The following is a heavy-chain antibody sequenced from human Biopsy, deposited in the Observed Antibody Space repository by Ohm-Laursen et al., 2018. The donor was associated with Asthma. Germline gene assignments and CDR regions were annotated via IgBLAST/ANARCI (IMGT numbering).Heavy chain of an antibody. J-gene: IGHJ6*02. D-gene: IGHD3-3*01. V-gene: IGHV3-30*18. CDR1: GFTFSSYG. Sequence: SLRLSCAASGFTFSSYGMHWVRQAPGKGLEWVAVISYDGSNKYYADSVKGRFTISGDNSKNTLYLQMNSLRAEDTAVYYCAKWDTYYDFWSGYYTRYNYYYYGMDVWGQGTTVTVSS. CDR2: ISYDGSNK. CDR3: AKWDTYYDFWSGYYTRYNYYYYGMDV.